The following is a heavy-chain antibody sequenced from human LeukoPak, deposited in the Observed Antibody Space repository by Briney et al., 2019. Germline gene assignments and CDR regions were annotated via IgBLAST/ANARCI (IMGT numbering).Heavy chain of an antibody. Sequence: SETLSLTCTVSGGSISDYYWSWIRQSPVRGLERIGYLYYSGNTNYNPSLKSRLTTSRDMAKNQFSLKLSSVTSADTAVYYCARGEYEDLVDNWGQGTLVTVSS. CDR2: LYYSGNT. CDR3: ARGEYEDLVDN. V-gene: IGHV4-59*01. CDR1: GGSISDYY. J-gene: IGHJ4*02. D-gene: IGHD1-26*01.